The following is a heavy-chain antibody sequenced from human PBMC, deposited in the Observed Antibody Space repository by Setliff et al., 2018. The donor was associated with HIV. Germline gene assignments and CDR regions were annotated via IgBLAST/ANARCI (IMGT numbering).Heavy chain of an antibody. J-gene: IGHJ4*02. CDR1: GFTFVNHD. V-gene: IGHV3-13*01. CDR2: IGTGGDT. CDR3: ARDLDPDYYDSSQPGY. D-gene: IGHD3-22*01. Sequence: PGGSLRLSCAAFGFTFVNHDIEWVRQAPGKGLEWVSAIGTGGDTYYADSVKGRFTISRDNSKNTLYLQMNSLRAEDTAVYYCARDLDPDYYDSSQPGYWGQGTLVTVSS.